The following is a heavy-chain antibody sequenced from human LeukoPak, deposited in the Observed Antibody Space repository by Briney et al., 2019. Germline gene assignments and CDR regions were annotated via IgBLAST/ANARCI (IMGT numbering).Heavy chain of an antibody. CDR1: GGSFSGYY. V-gene: IGHV4-34*01. Sequence: SETLSLTCAVYGGSFSGYYWSWIRQPPGKGLEWIGEINHSGSTNYNPSLKSRVTISVDTSKSQFSLKVTSVTAADTAVYFCARGLVDYEPPKGYIDYWGRGTLVTVSS. D-gene: IGHD3-22*01. CDR3: ARGLVDYEPPKGYIDY. J-gene: IGHJ4*02. CDR2: INHSGST.